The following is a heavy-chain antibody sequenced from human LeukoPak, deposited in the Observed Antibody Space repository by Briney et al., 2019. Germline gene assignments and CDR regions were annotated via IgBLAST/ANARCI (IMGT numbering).Heavy chain of an antibody. CDR3: AVWRWYYYDSSGYYRKADY. D-gene: IGHD3-22*01. CDR2: MNPNSGNT. CDR1: GYTFTSYD. Sequence: ASVKVSCKASGYTFTSYDINWVRQATGQGLEWKGWMNPNSGNTGYAQKFQGRVTMTRNTSISTAYMELSSLRSEDTAVYYCAVWRWYYYDSSGYYRKADYWGQGTLVTVSS. V-gene: IGHV1-8*01. J-gene: IGHJ4*02.